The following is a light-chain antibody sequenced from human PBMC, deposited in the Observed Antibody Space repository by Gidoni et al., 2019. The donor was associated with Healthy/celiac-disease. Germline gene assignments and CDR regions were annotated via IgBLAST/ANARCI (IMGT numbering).Light chain of an antibody. CDR2: GAS. J-gene: IGKJ1*01. Sequence: ELVRTQSPATLSVSPGERATLSCRASQSVSSNFAWYQQKPGQAPRLLIYGASTRATGIPARFSGSGSGTEFTLTISSLQSEDFAVYYCQQYNNWPPWTFGQGTKVEIK. CDR1: QSVSSN. V-gene: IGKV3-15*01. CDR3: QQYNNWPPWT.